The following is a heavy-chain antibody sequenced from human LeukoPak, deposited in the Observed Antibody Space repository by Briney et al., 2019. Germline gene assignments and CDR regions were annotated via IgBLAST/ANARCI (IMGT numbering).Heavy chain of an antibody. J-gene: IGHJ3*02. CDR3: ATGTISIITRYHEGAFDI. V-gene: IGHV1-24*01. CDR1: GYTLTELS. D-gene: IGHD3-10*01. Sequence: GASVKVSCKVSGYTLTELSMHWVRQAPGKGLEWMGGFDPEDGETIYAQKFQGRVTMTEDTSTDTAYMELSSLRSEDTAVYYCATGTISIITRYHEGAFDIWGQGTMVTVSS. CDR2: FDPEDGET.